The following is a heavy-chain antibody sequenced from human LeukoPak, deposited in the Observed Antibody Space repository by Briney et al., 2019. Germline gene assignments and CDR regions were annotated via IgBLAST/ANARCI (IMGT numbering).Heavy chain of an antibody. Sequence: SETLSLTCTVSGGSISSSSYYWGWIRQPPGKGLEWIGSIYYSGSTYYNPSLKSRVTISVDTSKNQFSLKLSSVTAADTAVYYCAREWGRSVLFDYWGQGTLVTVSS. CDR3: AREWGRSVLFDY. CDR1: GGSISSSSYY. V-gene: IGHV4-39*07. CDR2: IYYSGST. D-gene: IGHD2/OR15-2a*01. J-gene: IGHJ4*02.